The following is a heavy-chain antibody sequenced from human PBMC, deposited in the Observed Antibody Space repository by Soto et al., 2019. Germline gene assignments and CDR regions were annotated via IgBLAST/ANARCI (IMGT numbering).Heavy chain of an antibody. CDR1: GGSISSYY. Sequence: SETLSLTCTVSGGSISSYYWSWIRQPPGKGLEWIGYIYYSVSTNYNPSLKSRVTISVDTSNNQFSLKLSSVTAADTAVYYCAKQETPHVYYDYWGQGTPVTVPQ. J-gene: IGHJ4*02. D-gene: IGHD3-22*01. V-gene: IGHV4-59*08. CDR3: AKQETPHVYYDY. CDR2: IYYSVST.